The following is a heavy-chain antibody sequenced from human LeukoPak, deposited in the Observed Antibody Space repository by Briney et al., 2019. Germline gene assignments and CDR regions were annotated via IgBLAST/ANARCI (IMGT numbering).Heavy chain of an antibody. CDR2: IYYTGDT. Sequence: PSETLSLTCSVFGSSINSRNYYWAWIRQSPGKGLEWIASIYYTGDTYYNPSLQSRVSISADTSNNQFSLRLTSVTAADTAIFHCARLTAVSIGQLFDYWVQGILVTVSS. V-gene: IGHV4-39*01. CDR1: GSSINSRNYY. CDR3: ARLTAVSIGQLFDY. D-gene: IGHD2/OR15-2a*01. J-gene: IGHJ4*02.